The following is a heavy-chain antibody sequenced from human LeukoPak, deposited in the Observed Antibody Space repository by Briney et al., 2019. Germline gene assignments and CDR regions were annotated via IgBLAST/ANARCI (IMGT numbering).Heavy chain of an antibody. D-gene: IGHD3-10*01. V-gene: IGHV3-11*06. CDR1: GFTFSDYY. CDR2: ISSSSSYT. J-gene: IGHJ6*04. Sequence: GGSLRLSCAASGFTFSDYYMSWFRQAPGKGLEWVSYISSSSSYTNYADSVKGRFTISRDNAKNSLYLQMNSLRAEDTAVYYCARDNGGPYGSGSYQYYGMDVWGKGTTVTVSS. CDR3: ARDNGGPYGSGSYQYYGMDV.